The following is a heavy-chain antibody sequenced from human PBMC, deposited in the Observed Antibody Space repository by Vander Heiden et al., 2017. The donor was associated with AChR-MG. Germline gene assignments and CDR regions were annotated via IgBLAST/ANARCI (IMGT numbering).Heavy chain of an antibody. D-gene: IGHD3-10*02. CDR3: AKVVTNALFGAFDI. Sequence: EVQLLESGGGLVQPGGSLRLSCAASGFTFGSCAMSWVRQAPGKGMEWVSAISGSGGSTYYADSVKGRFTFSRDNSKNTLYLQMNSLRAEDTAVYYCAKVVTNALFGAFDIWGQGTMVTVSS. J-gene: IGHJ3*02. V-gene: IGHV3-23*01. CDR1: GFTFGSCA. CDR2: ISGSGGST.